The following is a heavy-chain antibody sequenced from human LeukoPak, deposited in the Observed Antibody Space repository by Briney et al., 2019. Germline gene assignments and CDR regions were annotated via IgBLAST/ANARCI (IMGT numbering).Heavy chain of an antibody. J-gene: IGHJ5*02. CDR2: IGTAGDT. D-gene: IGHD2-8*02. CDR1: GFTFSSYD. Sequence: GGSLRLSCAASGFTFSSYDMHWVRQATGKGLEWVSAIGTAGDTYYPGSVKGRFTISRENAKNSLYLQMNSLRAGDTAVYYCARGKSLSQTGADWFDPWGQGTLVTVSS. CDR3: ARGKSLSQTGADWFDP. V-gene: IGHV3-13*01.